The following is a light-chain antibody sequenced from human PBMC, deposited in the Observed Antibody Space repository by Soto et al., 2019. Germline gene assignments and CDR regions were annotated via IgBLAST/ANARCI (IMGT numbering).Light chain of an antibody. CDR3: QSYDSSLIVSKV. J-gene: IGLJ1*01. CDR2: ANS. V-gene: IGLV1-40*01. Sequence: QSVLTQPPSVSGAPGQSVTMSCSGSSSNLGAGYDVQWYQQFPGTAPKLLIYANSARPSGVPDRFSGSKSGTSASLAITGLQAEDEADYYCQSYDSSLIVSKVFGTGTKVTVL. CDR1: SSNLGAGYD.